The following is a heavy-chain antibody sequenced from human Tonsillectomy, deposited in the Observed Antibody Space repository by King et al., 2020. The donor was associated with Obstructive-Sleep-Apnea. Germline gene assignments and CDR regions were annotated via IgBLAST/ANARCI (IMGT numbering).Heavy chain of an antibody. V-gene: IGHV4-34*01. J-gene: IGHJ4*02. CDR2: INHSGST. D-gene: IGHD5-18*01. Sequence: VQLQQWGAGLLKPSETLSLTCAVYGGSFSGYYWSWIRQPPGKGLEWIGEINHSGSTNYNPSLKSRVTISVDTSKNQSSLKLSSVTAADTAVYYCATTQRGYSYGYWGQGTLVTVSS. CDR3: ATTQRGYSYGY. CDR1: GGSFSGYY.